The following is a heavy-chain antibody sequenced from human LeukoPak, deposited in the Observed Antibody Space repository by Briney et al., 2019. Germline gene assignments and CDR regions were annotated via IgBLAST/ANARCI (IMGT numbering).Heavy chain of an antibody. V-gene: IGHV1-2*02. Sequence: ASVKVSCKASGYTFTGYYMHWVRQAPGQGLEWMGWINPNSGGTNYAQKFQGRVTMTRDTSISTAYMELSRLRSDDTAVYYCARAKISSSWYGVDYWGQGTLVTVSS. D-gene: IGHD6-13*01. J-gene: IGHJ4*02. CDR3: ARAKISSSWYGVDY. CDR1: GYTFTGYY. CDR2: INPNSGGT.